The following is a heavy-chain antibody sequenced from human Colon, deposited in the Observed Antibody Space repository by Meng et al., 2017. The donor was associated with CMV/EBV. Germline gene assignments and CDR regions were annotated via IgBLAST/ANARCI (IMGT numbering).Heavy chain of an antibody. CDR1: GYTFTGYL. J-gene: IGHJ4*02. CDR3: GTFGGDFDY. Sequence: QVPLMQSGSEVREPGASVKGSCKASGYTFTGYLIHWVRQAPGQGLEWMGWINPYSGDTIYAQKFEVGVTMTRDASITTAYLELSSLKSDDTAVYYCGTFGGDFDYWGQGTLVTVSS. V-gene: IGHV1-2*02. CDR2: INPYSGDT. D-gene: IGHD3-3*01.